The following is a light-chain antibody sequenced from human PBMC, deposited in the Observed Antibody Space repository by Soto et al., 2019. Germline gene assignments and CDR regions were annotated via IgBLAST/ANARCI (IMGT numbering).Light chain of an antibody. Sequence: EIVLTQSPGTLSLSPGERATLSCRASQSVSNSYLTWYQQKPGQAPRLLIYGVSNRATGIPDRFSGGGAGTDFTLTISRLEPEDFAVYYCQQFGSSVTFGQGTRLEIK. CDR3: QQFGSSVT. V-gene: IGKV3-20*01. J-gene: IGKJ5*01. CDR1: QSVSNSY. CDR2: GVS.